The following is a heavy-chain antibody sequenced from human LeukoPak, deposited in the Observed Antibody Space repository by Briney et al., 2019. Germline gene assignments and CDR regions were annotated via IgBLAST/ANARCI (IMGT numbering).Heavy chain of an antibody. Sequence: GQSLQISCKASGYSFTTYWISWVRQMPGKGLEWMGRIDPSDSYTNYSPSFQGHVTISADKSISTAYLQWSSLKASDTAIYYCARRQLSDAFDIWGQGTKVTVSS. J-gene: IGHJ3*02. V-gene: IGHV5-10-1*01. CDR1: GYSFTTYW. D-gene: IGHD2-2*01. CDR2: IDPSDSYT. CDR3: ARRQLSDAFDI.